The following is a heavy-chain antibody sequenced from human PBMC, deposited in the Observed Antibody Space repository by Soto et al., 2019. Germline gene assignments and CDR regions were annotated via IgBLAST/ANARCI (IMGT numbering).Heavy chain of an antibody. J-gene: IGHJ4*02. CDR2: INLNDGGT. CDR1: EYSFGDYY. V-gene: IGHV1-2*02. Sequence: QVQLVQSGTEVKKPGASVRVSCKASEYSFGDYYLHWLRQAPGQGLGWMGWINLNDGGTNYARKFQGRVTMTSDKSITTVYMELSSLRYDDTAVYYCVLDVPSQKSIFDRWCQGTLVTVS. D-gene: IGHD3-3*01. CDR3: VLDVPSQKSIFDR.